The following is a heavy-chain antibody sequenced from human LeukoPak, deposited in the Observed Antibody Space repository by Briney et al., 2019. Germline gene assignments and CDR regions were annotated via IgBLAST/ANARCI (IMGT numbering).Heavy chain of an antibody. CDR2: ISSSSSYI. Sequence: GGSLSLSCAASGFTFSSYSMNWVRQAPGKGLEWVSSISSSSSYIYYADSVKGRFTISRDNAKNSLYLQMNSLRAEDTAVYYCAASELPHLSYFDYWGQGTLVTVSS. J-gene: IGHJ4*02. CDR3: AASELPHLSYFDY. V-gene: IGHV3-21*01. CDR1: GFTFSSYS. D-gene: IGHD5-24*01.